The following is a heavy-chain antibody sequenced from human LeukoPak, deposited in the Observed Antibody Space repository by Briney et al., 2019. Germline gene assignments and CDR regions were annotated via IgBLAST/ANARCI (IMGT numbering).Heavy chain of an antibody. D-gene: IGHD3-16*01. J-gene: IGHJ3*02. CDR3: PRNDADAFDI. CDR1: GGSISRGGYS. Sequence: SETLSLTCAVSGGSISRGGYSWSWIRQPPGKGLEWIGYIYHSGSTYYNPSLKSRVTISVDRSKNQFSLKLSSVTAADTAVYYSPRNDADAFDIWGQGTMVTVSS. CDR2: IYHSGST. V-gene: IGHV4-30-2*01.